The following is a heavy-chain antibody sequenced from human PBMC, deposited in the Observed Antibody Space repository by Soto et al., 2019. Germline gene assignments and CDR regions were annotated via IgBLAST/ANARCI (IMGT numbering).Heavy chain of an antibody. V-gene: IGHV3-23*01. Sequence: PGGSLRLSCAASGFSFSTYGMSWVRQAPGKGPEWVSGVSGSGTATYHADSVRGRFTISRDNSKNTLYLEMNSLRAEDTALYYCAKGAISTSYSYYYYYNMDVWGQGTTVTVSS. CDR1: GFSFSTYG. CDR2: VSGSGTAT. D-gene: IGHD2-2*01. CDR3: AKGAISTSYSYYYYYNMDV. J-gene: IGHJ6*02.